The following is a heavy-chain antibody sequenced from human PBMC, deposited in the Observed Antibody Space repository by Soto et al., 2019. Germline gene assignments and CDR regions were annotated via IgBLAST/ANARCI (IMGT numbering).Heavy chain of an antibody. V-gene: IGHV4-30-2*01. Sequence: LSLTCAVSGDSISRGGFSWTWLRQPPGQGLEWIGYIYQSGTTDYNPSLKSRVSMSVDRARNQFSLFLTSVTAADTAVYYCARSLNWNYPFEYWGQGALVTVSS. CDR1: GDSISRGGFS. CDR3: ARSLNWNYPFEY. J-gene: IGHJ4*02. D-gene: IGHD1-7*01. CDR2: IYQSGTT.